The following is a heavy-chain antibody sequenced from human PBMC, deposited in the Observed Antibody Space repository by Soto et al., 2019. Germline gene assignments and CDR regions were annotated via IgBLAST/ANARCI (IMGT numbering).Heavy chain of an antibody. V-gene: IGHV3-15*01. CDR2: IKSKTDGGTT. Sequence: GGSLRLSCAASGFTFSNAWMSWVRQAPGKGLEWVGRIKSKTDGGTTDYAAPVKGRFTISRDDSKNTLYLQMNSLKTEDTAVYYCTTDSDSVTKRIWLLHGQYYFDYWGQGT. J-gene: IGHJ4*02. D-gene: IGHD5-12*01. CDR1: GFTFSNAW. CDR3: TTDSDSVTKRIWLLHGQYYFDY.